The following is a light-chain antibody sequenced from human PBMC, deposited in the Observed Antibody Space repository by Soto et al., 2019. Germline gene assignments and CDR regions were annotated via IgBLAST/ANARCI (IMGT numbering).Light chain of an antibody. Sequence: QSALTQPPSASGSPGQSVTISCTGTSSDVGGYNFVSWYQQHPGKAPKLIIYEVNKRPSGVPNRFSGSKSGNTASLTVSGLQDEDEADYYCSSNVGDNNRYVFGTGTKLTVL. CDR1: SSDVGGYNF. CDR3: SSNVGDNNRYV. J-gene: IGLJ1*01. CDR2: EVN. V-gene: IGLV2-8*01.